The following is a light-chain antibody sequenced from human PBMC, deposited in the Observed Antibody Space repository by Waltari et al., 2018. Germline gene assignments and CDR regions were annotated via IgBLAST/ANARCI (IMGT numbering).Light chain of an antibody. J-gene: IGLJ3*02. CDR1: SSAGGGYYF. V-gene: IGLV2-11*01. Sequence: QSALTQPRSVSGSPGQSVTISCTGTSSAGGGYYFVSWYQQHPGKAPKVMLSDVNKRPSGVPDRFSGSKSGNTASLTISGLQAEDEGDYYCCSYAGSYTLVLGGGTQLTVL. CDR3: CSYAGSYTLV. CDR2: DVN.